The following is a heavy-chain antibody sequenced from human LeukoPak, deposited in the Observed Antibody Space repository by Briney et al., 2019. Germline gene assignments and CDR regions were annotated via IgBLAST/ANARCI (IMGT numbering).Heavy chain of an antibody. Sequence: GASVKVSCKASGYTFSSYGISWVRQAPGQGLEWMGWISASNGNTRYAQKFQGRVTVTTDTSTSTAYMELRSLRSDDTAVYYCARDPYYVWGRFDYCGQGNLFTVSS. J-gene: IGHJ4*02. V-gene: IGHV1-18*01. CDR3: ARDPYYVWGRFDY. CDR2: ISASNGNT. D-gene: IGHD3-16*01. CDR1: GYTFSSYG.